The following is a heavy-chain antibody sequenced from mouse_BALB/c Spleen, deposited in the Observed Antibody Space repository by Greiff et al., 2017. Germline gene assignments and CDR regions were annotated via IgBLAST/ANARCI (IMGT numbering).Heavy chain of an antibody. CDR1: GFTFSDYY. CDR2: ISDGGSYT. Sequence: EVKVVESGGGLVKPGGSLKLSCAASGFTFSDYYMYWVRQTPEKRLEWVATISDGGSYTYYPDSVKGRFTISRDNAKNNLYLQMSSLKSEDTAMYYCARGNYYGSSYGAMDYWGQGTSVTVSS. D-gene: IGHD1-1*01. V-gene: IGHV5-4*02. J-gene: IGHJ4*01. CDR3: ARGNYYGSSYGAMDY.